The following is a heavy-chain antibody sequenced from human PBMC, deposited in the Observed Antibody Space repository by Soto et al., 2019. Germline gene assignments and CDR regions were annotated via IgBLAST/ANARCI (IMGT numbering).Heavy chain of an antibody. Sequence: GGSLRLSCAASGFTFSSYSMNWVRQAPGKGLEWVSYISSSSSTIYYADSVKGRFTISRDNAKNSLYLQMNSLRDEDTAVYYCARNHVQQLVQRQDFDIWGQGTMVTVSS. CDR2: ISSSSSTI. V-gene: IGHV3-48*02. J-gene: IGHJ3*02. D-gene: IGHD6-13*01. CDR3: ARNHVQQLVQRQDFDI. CDR1: GFTFSSYS.